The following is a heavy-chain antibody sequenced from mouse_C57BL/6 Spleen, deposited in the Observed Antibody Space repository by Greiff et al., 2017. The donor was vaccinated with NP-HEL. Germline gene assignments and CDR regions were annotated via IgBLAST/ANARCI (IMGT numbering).Heavy chain of an antibody. CDR1: GYTFTSYT. V-gene: IGHV1-4*01. Sequence: VQLQQSGAELARPGALVKMSCKASGYTFTSYTMHWVKQRPGQGLEWIGYINPSSGYTKYNQKFKDKATLTADKSSSTAYMQLSSLTSEDSAVYYCARPYGSSYWYFDVWGTGTTVTVSS. CDR2: INPSSGYT. J-gene: IGHJ1*03. D-gene: IGHD1-1*01. CDR3: ARPYGSSYWYFDV.